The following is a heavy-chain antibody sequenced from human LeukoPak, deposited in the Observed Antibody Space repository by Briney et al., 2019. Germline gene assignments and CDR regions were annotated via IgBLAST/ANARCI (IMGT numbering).Heavy chain of an antibody. J-gene: IGHJ1*01. CDR3: ATYSSLNRREFQF. V-gene: IGHV3-7*01. CDR1: GFTFSNYW. CDR2: IKEDGSEK. D-gene: IGHD3-22*01. Sequence: GGSLRLSCAASGFTFSNYWMSWVRQAPGKGLEWVANIKEDGSEKYYVDSVKGRFTISRDNAKNSLYLQMNSLRAEDTAVYYCATYSSLNRREFQFWGQGTLLTVSS.